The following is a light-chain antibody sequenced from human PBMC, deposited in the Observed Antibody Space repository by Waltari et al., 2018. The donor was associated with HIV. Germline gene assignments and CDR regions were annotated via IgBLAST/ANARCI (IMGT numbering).Light chain of an antibody. V-gene: IGLV3-21*01. CDR3: QVWDSITNHPI. J-gene: IGLJ2*01. Sequence: SYVLTQPPSVSVAPGQTASIACGGDNIGAISVHWYQQKPGQAPLVVIYYDNERPPVIPERFAGSNPGNTASLTITRAEAGDEADYHCQVWDSITNHPIFGGGTKLTVL. CDR2: YDN. CDR1: NIGAIS.